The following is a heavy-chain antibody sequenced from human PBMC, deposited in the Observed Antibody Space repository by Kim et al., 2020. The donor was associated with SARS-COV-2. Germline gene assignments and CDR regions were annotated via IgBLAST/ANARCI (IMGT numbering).Heavy chain of an antibody. D-gene: IGHD5-12*01. V-gene: IGHV3-33*01. J-gene: IGHJ4*02. CDR3: AREDMATITGGFDY. Sequence: GGSLRLSCAASGFTFSSYGMHWVRQAPGKGLEWVAVIWYDGSNKYYADSVKGRFTISRDNSKNTLYLQMNSLRAEDTAVYYCAREDMATITGGFDYWGQGTLVTVSS. CDR1: GFTFSSYG. CDR2: IWYDGSNK.